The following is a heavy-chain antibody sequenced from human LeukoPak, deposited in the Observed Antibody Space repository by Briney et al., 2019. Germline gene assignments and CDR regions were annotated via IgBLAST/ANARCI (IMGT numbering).Heavy chain of an antibody. V-gene: IGHV4-4*02. CDR2: IYHSGST. Sequence: PSGTLSLTCAVSGGSISSSNWWSWVRQPPGKGLEWIGEIYHSGSTNYNPSLKSRVTISVDKSKNQFSLKLSSVTAAGTAVYYCARARGGYCTNGVCRPFDYWGQGTLVTVSS. CDR1: GGSISSSNW. CDR3: ARARGGYCTNGVCRPFDY. D-gene: IGHD2-8*01. J-gene: IGHJ4*02.